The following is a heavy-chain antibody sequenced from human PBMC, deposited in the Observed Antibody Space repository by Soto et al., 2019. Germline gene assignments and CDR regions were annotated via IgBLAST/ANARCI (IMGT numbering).Heavy chain of an antibody. V-gene: IGHV3-23*01. CDR2: IDHRGVDT. Sequence: PGRPLRLSYAVSEFTFSDYYMTWVRQTPGKGLEWVSAIDHRGVDTFYADSVKGRFTISRDDSRNTLYLDMKSLRAEDTAVYHCAKESLGRHFDFDYWGQGTTVTVSS. J-gene: IGHJ4*02. CDR1: EFTFSDYY. D-gene: IGHD3-9*01. CDR3: AKESLGRHFDFDY.